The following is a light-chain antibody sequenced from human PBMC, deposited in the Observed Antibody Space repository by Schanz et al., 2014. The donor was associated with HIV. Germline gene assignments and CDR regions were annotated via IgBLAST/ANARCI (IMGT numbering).Light chain of an antibody. Sequence: QSVLTQPPSVSAAPGQKVTISCSGGTSNIGDYYVSWYQQLPEKAPRLLIYDNNRRPSGIPDRFSGSKSGTSATLAITGLQTGDEADYYCGAWDSGRRAVVFGGGTKPHRP. CDR1: TSNIGDYY. J-gene: IGLJ2*01. CDR2: DNN. V-gene: IGLV1-51*01. CDR3: GAWDSGRRAVV.